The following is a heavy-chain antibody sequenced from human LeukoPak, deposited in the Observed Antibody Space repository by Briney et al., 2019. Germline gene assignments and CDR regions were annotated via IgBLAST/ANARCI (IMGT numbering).Heavy chain of an antibody. CDR2: ISSSGSTK. CDR3: ASQSGSHLTDY. V-gene: IGHV3-48*03. CDR1: GFAFSIYE. D-gene: IGHD1-26*01. Sequence: PGGSLRLSCAASGFAFSIYEMNWVRQAPGRGLEWVPYISSSGSTKYYADSVKGRFTISRDNAKKSLYLQMNSLRAEDTAVYYCASQSGSHLTDYWGQGAQVTVSS. J-gene: IGHJ4*02.